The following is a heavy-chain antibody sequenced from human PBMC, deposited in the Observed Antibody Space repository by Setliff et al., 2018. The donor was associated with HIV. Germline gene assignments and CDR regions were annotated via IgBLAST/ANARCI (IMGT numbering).Heavy chain of an antibody. CDR1: GYTFTAHH. J-gene: IGHJ4*02. D-gene: IGHD3-3*01. CDR3: ARVVDRDYDFWSAYEY. Sequence: ASVKVSCKSSGYTFTAHHIHWVRQAPGQGPEWMGWIIPKSGETSYAEKFRGSVTMTGDTSLSTAYMELSWLTSDDTAVYYCARVVDRDYDFWSAYEYWGQGTMVTVSS. CDR2: IIPKSGET. V-gene: IGHV1-2*02.